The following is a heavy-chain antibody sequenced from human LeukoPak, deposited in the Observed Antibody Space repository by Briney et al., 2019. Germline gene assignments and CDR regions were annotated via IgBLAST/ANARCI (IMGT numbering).Heavy chain of an antibody. D-gene: IGHD2-15*01. CDR2: TYYRSKWYN. J-gene: IGHJ6*04. CDR3: ARDQRYCSGGSCWGPLGDV. Sequence: SQTLSLTCAISGDSVSSNSAAWNWIRQSPSRGLEWLGRTYYRSKWYNDYAVSVKSRITINPNTSKNQFSLQLNSVTPEDTAVYYCARDQRYCSGGSCWGPLGDVWGKGTTVTVSS. CDR1: GDSVSSNSAA. V-gene: IGHV6-1*01.